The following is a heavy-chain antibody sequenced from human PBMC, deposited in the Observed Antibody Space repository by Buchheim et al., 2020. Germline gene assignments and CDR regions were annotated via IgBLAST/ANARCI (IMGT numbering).Heavy chain of an antibody. J-gene: IGHJ6*02. D-gene: IGHD6-13*01. CDR3: ARDRSSRPQNYYYGMDV. V-gene: IGHV4-31*03. CDR2: IYYSGST. Sequence: QVQLQESGPGLVKPSQTLSLTCTVSGGYISSGGYYWSWIRQHPGKGLEWIGYIYYSGSTYYNQSLKSRVTISVDTYKNQFSLKLSSVTAADTAVYYCARDRSSRPQNYYYGMDVWGQGTT. CDR1: GGYISSGGYY.